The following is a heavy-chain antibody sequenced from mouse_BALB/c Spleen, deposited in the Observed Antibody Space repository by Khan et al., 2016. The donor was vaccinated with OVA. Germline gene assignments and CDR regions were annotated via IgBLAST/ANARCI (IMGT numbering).Heavy chain of an antibody. Sequence: QIQLVQSGPELKKPGETVQISCKASGFTFTNYAMNWVKQAPGKGLKWMGWINTYTGEPTFADDFKGRFAFSLETSASTAYLQINSLKNEDTATYFCARVGYNGTMDCWGQGTSVTVSS. J-gene: IGHJ4*01. CDR3: ARVGYNGTMDC. V-gene: IGHV9-3-1*01. CDR1: GFTFTNYA. D-gene: IGHD2-14*01. CDR2: INTYTGEP.